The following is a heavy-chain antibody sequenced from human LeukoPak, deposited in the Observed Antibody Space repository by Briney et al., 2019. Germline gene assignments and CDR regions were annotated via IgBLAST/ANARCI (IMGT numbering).Heavy chain of an antibody. V-gene: IGHV4-61*02. J-gene: IGHJ3*02. CDR3: ARSSPREYAFDI. Sequence: SETLSLTCTVSGGSISSSSYYWGWIRQPAGKGLEWIGRISPSGITNYNPSLKSRVTISVDTSKNQFSLKLSSVTAADTAVYYCARSSPREYAFDIWGQGTMVTVSS. CDR2: ISPSGIT. CDR1: GGSISSSSYY.